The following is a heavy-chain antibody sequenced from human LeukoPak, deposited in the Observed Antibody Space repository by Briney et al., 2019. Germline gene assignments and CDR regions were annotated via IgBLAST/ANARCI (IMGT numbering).Heavy chain of an antibody. Sequence: SGTLSLTCTVSGASISSSYWSWVRQPPGKRPEWIGFIYYNGNTNSNPSLKSRVTISVDTSKNQFSLKLTSVTAADTAVYYCVRGNYDNRGYSNAFDIWGQGAMVTVSS. D-gene: IGHD3-22*01. CDR2: IYYNGNT. CDR3: VRGNYDNRGYSNAFDI. V-gene: IGHV4-59*01. CDR1: GASISSSY. J-gene: IGHJ3*02.